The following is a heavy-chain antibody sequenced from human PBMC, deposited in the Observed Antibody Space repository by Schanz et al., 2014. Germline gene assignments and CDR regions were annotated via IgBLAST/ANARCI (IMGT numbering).Heavy chain of an antibody. V-gene: IGHV4-59*08. CDR1: GVSIGGYY. CDR3: ARLGVGDKAYYYYGTDV. Sequence: QVQLQESGPGLVKPSETLSLTCTVSGVSIGGYYWSWIRQPPGKGLEWIGYIFFSGSTTYNPSFKSRVTISVDRSKTHFPLTRSAVTAADTAVYYCARLGVGDKAYYYYGTDVWGQGTTVLVSS. CDR2: IFFSGST. D-gene: IGHD1-26*01. J-gene: IGHJ6*02.